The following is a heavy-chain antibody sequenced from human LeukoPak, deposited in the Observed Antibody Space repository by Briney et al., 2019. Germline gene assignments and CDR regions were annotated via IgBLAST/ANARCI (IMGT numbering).Heavy chain of an antibody. V-gene: IGHV4-59*01. CDR1: GVSISSYY. CDR3: ARGGWYPESFQH. D-gene: IGHD6-19*01. J-gene: IGHJ1*01. Sequence: SETLSLTCTVSGVSISSYYWNWIRQPPGKGLEWIGYIYYSGSTNYNPSLKSRVTISVDTPKNQFSLKRSSVTAEATAVYYCARGGWYPESFQHWGQGALVTVSS. CDR2: IYYSGST.